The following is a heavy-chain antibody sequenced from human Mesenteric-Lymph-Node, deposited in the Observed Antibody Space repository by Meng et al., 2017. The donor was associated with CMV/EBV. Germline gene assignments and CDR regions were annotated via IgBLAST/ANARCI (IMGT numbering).Heavy chain of an antibody. J-gene: IGHJ4*02. CDR3: ARDSSAGGGYSGLDY. CDR1: GASIGSRYY. D-gene: IGHD5-12*01. V-gene: IGHV4-38-2*02. CDR2: VNHRGNT. Sequence: GSLRLSCTVSGASIGSRYYWAWIRQPPGKGLEWIGSVNHRGNTYYRASLESRVSISVDTSKNQFSLKMWSVTAADTAVYYYARDSSAGGGYSGLDYWGQGTLVTVSS.